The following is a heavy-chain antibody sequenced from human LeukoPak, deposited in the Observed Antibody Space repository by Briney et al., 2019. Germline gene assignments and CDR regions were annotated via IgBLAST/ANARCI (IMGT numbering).Heavy chain of an antibody. CDR2: IYHSGST. CDR3: ARLVVEYVWGSYRPRGEYYFDY. CDR1: GGSISSSTNY. Sequence: PSETLSLTCTVSGGSISSSTNYWGWIRQPPGKGLEWIGSIYHSGSTYYNPSLKSRVTISVDTSKNQFSLKLSSVTAADTAVYYCARLVVEYVWGSYRPRGEYYFDYWGQGTLVTVSS. J-gene: IGHJ4*02. D-gene: IGHD3-16*02. V-gene: IGHV4-39*07.